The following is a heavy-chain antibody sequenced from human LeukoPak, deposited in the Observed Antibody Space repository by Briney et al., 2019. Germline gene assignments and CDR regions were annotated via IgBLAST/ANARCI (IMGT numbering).Heavy chain of an antibody. Sequence: GRSLRLSRAASGFTLSSYGTQCVPQGPGEGLWWGAVIWFDGSNKYYADSVKGRFTISRDNSKNTLYLQMNSLRAEDTAVYYCARASPLYGSGSYLLDYWGQGTLVTVSS. V-gene: IGHV3-33*01. CDR1: GFTLSSYG. D-gene: IGHD3-10*01. CDR3: ARASPLYGSGSYLLDY. J-gene: IGHJ4*02. CDR2: IWFDGSNK.